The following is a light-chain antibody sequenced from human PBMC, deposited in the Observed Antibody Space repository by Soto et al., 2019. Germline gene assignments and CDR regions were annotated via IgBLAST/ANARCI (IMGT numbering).Light chain of an antibody. CDR1: QSISRY. Sequence: DIQMTQSPSSLSASVGDRVTITCRASQSISRYLNWYQQKPGQAPKLLIYAASSLQSGVPSRFSGSGSGSAFSLTISSLQPEDFATYYCQQSYSTPRTCGGGTKVEIK. CDR2: AAS. V-gene: IGKV1-39*01. CDR3: QQSYSTPRT. J-gene: IGKJ4*01.